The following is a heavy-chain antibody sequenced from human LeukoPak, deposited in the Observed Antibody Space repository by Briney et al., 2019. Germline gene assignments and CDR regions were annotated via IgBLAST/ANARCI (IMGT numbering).Heavy chain of an antibody. CDR1: GHTFTSYG. CDR2: ISAYNGNT. CDR3: ARALRFLEWFPLGDY. D-gene: IGHD3-3*01. V-gene: IGHV1-18*01. J-gene: IGHJ4*02. Sequence: ASVKVSCKASGHTFTSYGISWVRQAPGQGLEWMGWISAYNGNTNYAQKLQGRVTMTTDTSTSTAYMELRSLRSDDTAVYYCARALRFLEWFPLGDYWGQGTLVTVSS.